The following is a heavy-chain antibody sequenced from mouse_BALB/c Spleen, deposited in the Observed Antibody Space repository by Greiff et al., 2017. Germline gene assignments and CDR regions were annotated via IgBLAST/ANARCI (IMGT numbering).Heavy chain of an antibody. Sequence: EVQRVESGGGLVQPGGSMKLSCVASGFTFSNYGMNWVRQSPEKGLEWVAEIRLKSNNYATHYAESVKGRFTISRDDSKSSIYLQMNNVRAEDTGIYCSTPIYYGNYFAYWGQGTLVTVSA. CDR3: TPIYYGNYFAY. J-gene: IGHJ3*01. CDR2: IRLKSNNYAT. D-gene: IGHD2-1*01. CDR1: GFTFSNYG. V-gene: IGHV6-6*02.